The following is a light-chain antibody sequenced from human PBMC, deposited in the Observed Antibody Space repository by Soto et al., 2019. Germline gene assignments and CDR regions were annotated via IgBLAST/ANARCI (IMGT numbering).Light chain of an antibody. Sequence: QSALTQPASVSGSPGQSITISCTGTNNDVGAYPYVSWYQHHPGTAPKLIIYEVTNRPSGISDRFSGSKSGNTASLTISGLQAEDESDYYCSSFATSGTTVIFGGGTKLTVL. J-gene: IGLJ2*01. CDR3: SSFATSGTTVI. CDR1: NNDVGAYPY. CDR2: EVT. V-gene: IGLV2-14*01.